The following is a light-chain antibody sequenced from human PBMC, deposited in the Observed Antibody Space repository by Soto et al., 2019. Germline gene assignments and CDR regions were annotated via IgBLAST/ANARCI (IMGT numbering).Light chain of an antibody. V-gene: IGKV3-15*01. CDR2: GAS. CDR3: QQYNNWPPYT. J-gene: IGKJ2*01. CDR1: QSVSSN. Sequence: EIVMTQSPATLSVSPGERATLSCRASQSVSSNLAWYQQKPGQAPRLLIYGASTRATGIPARFSGSGSGTEFTLTISSLPSEDFAVEYCQQYNNWPPYTFGQGTKLEIK.